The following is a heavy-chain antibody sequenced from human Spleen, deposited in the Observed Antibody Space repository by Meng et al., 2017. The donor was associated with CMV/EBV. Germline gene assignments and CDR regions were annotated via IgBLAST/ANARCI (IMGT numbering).Heavy chain of an antibody. CDR1: GGSISSYY. V-gene: IGHV4-59*01. J-gene: IGHJ6*02. CDR3: AREAYNYGPMGV. CDR2: IYYSGST. D-gene: IGHD5-18*01. Sequence: SETLSLTCTVSGGSISSYYWNWIRQPPGKGLEWIGYIYYSGSTNYNPSLKSRVTISVDTSKNQFSLNVNSVTAADTAVYYCAREAYNYGPMGVWGLGTTVTVSS.